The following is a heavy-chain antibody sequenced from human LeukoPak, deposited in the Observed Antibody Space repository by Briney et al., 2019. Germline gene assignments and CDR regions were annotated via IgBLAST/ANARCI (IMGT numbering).Heavy chain of an antibody. CDR2: IHYSGTT. J-gene: IGHJ4*02. D-gene: IGHD3-10*01. CDR1: GGSISSSSYY. V-gene: IGHV4-39*07. CDR3: ARGYGWSSYNNFNH. Sequence: SETLSRTCTVSGGSISSSSYYWGWIRQPPGKGLGWIGDIHYSGTTDYNPSLKSRVTISVDTSKNQFSLKLNSVTSADTAVYYCARGYGWSSYNNFNHWGQGILVTVSS.